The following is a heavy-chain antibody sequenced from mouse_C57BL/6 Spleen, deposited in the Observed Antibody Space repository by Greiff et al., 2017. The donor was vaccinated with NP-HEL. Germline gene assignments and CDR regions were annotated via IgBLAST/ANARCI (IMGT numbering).Heavy chain of an antibody. Sequence: EVQLVESGGDLVKPGGSLQLSCAASGFTFSSYGMSWVRPTPDKRLEWVATISSGGSYTYYPDSVKGRFTISRDNAKNTLYRQMSSLKSEDTAMYYCARCWDVRYFDVWGTGTTVTVSS. J-gene: IGHJ1*03. CDR2: ISSGGSYT. D-gene: IGHD4-1*01. CDR3: ARCWDVRYFDV. CDR1: GFTFSSYG. V-gene: IGHV5-6*01.